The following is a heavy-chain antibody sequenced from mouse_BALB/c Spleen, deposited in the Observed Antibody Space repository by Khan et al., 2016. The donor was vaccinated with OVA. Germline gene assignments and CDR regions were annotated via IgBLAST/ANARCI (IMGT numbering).Heavy chain of an antibody. J-gene: IGHJ3*01. CDR1: GYTFTNFG. V-gene: IGHV9-1*02. CDR2: INTSTGEP. Sequence: QIQLVQSGPELKKPGETVKISCKASGYTFTNFGMNWVKQAPGKALKWMGWINTSTGEPTYADDFKGRFAFSLETSASTSYLQINHLKNEDMATFFCARGLSYLVSWFAYWGQGTLVTVSA. CDR3: ARGLSYLVSWFAY. D-gene: IGHD2-12*01.